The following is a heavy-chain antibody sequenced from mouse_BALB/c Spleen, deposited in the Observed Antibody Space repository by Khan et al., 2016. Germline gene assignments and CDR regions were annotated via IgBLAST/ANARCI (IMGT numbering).Heavy chain of an antibody. V-gene: IGHV5-12-1*01. CDR3: ARHGNYWYFDV. CDR1: GFAFSSYD. D-gene: IGHD2-1*01. Sequence: EVELVESGGGLVKPGGSLKLSCAASGFAFSSYDMSWVRQTPEKRLEWVAYISSGGGSTYYPDTVKGRFTISRDNAKNTLYLQMSSLKSEDTARYYCARHGNYWYFDVWGAGTTVTVSS. CDR2: ISSGGGST. J-gene: IGHJ1*01.